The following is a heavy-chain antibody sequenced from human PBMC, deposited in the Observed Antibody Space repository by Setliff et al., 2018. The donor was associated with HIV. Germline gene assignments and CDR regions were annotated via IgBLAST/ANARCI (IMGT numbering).Heavy chain of an antibody. CDR2: LNPKSGDT. D-gene: IGHD6-13*01. Sequence: ASVKVSCKTSGYTFTSYDVHWLRQATGQGLEWMGYLNPKSGDTGSAQRFQGRVTMTRDTSTSTVYMGLSSLRSEDTAMYYCARGESAAAGTGVCDYWGQGTLVTVSS. J-gene: IGHJ4*02. V-gene: IGHV1-8*02. CDR3: ARGESAAAGTGVCDY. CDR1: GYTFTSYD.